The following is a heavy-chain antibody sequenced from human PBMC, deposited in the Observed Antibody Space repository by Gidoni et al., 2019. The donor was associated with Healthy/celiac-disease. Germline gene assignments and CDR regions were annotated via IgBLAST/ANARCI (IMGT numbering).Heavy chain of an antibody. CDR2: INHSGST. Sequence: QVQLQQWGAGLLKPSETLSLTCAVYGGSFSGYYWSWIRQPPGKGLEWIGEINHSGSTNYNPSLKSRVTISVDTSKNQFSLKLSSVTDADTAVYYCARARIVVVVAATPRWFDPWGQGTLVTVSS. CDR3: ARARIVVVVAATPRWFDP. CDR1: GGSFSGYY. J-gene: IGHJ5*02. V-gene: IGHV4-34*01. D-gene: IGHD2-15*01.